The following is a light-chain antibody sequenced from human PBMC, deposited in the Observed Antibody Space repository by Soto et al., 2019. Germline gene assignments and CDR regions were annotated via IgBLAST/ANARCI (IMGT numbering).Light chain of an antibody. CDR3: SSYTSTSAPDV. CDR2: DVS. CDR1: SSDIGGYDY. V-gene: IGLV2-14*03. J-gene: IGLJ1*01. Sequence: QSALTQPASVSGFPGQSITISCTGNSSDIGGYDYVSWYQQHPGKAPKLIIYDVSGRPSGVSNRFSGSKSANTASLTISGLQAEYEADYHCSSYTSTSAPDVFGTGTKLTVL.